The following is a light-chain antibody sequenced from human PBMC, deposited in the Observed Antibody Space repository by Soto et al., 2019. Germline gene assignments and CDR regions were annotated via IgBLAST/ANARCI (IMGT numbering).Light chain of an antibody. Sequence: VLTQSPATLSLSPGERATLSCRASQSVSSYLAWYQQKPGQAPRLLIYDASNRATGIPARFSGSGSGTDFTLTISSLEPEDFAVYYCQQRSNWPRVITFGQGTRLEIK. CDR2: DAS. CDR1: QSVSSY. CDR3: QQRSNWPRVIT. V-gene: IGKV3-11*01. J-gene: IGKJ5*01.